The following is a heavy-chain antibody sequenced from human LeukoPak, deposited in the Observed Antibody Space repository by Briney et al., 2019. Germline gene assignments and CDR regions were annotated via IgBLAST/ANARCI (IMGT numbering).Heavy chain of an antibody. J-gene: IGHJ3*02. CDR2: IRGSGGST. D-gene: IGHD6-19*01. CDR3: AKDYSSGWPDAFDI. V-gene: IGHV3-23*01. Sequence: GGSLRLSCAASGFRFSSYAMSWVRQTPWKGLEWVTAIRGSGGSTYYADSVKGRYTISRDNSKNTLYLQMNSLRAEDTAVYYCAKDYSSGWPDAFDIWGQGTMVTVSS. CDR1: GFRFSSYA.